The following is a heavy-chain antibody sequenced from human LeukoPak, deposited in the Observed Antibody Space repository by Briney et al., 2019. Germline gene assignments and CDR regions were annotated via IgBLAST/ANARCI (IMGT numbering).Heavy chain of an antibody. Sequence: ASVKVSCKASGYTFTSYDISWVRQAAGQGLEWMGWMNPNSGNTGYAQKFKGRVTMTGNTSINTAYMALSSLRSEDTAVYYCARGLRDSSGREYFQHWGQGTLVTVSS. D-gene: IGHD3-22*01. CDR3: ARGLRDSSGREYFQH. CDR2: MNPNSGNT. CDR1: GYTFTSYD. J-gene: IGHJ1*01. V-gene: IGHV1-8*01.